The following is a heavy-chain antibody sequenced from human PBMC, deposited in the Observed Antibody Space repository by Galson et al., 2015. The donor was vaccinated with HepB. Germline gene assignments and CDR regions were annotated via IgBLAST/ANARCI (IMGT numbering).Heavy chain of an antibody. CDR2: ISGSGGST. CDR3: AKDRGSWIQRWFKGSDY. Sequence: SLRLSCAASGFTFSSYAMSWVRQAPGKGLEWVSAISGSGGSTYYADSVKGRFTISRDNSKNTLYLQMNSLRAEDTAVYYCAKDRGSWIQRWFKGSDYWGQGTLVTVSS. CDR1: GFTFSSYA. D-gene: IGHD5-18*01. J-gene: IGHJ4*02. V-gene: IGHV3-23*01.